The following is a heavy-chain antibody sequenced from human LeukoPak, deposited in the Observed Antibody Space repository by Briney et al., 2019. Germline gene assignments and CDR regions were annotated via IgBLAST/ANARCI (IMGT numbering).Heavy chain of an antibody. Sequence: GASVRVSYKVSGYTLTELSMHWVRQAPGKGLEWMGGFDPEDGETIYAQKFQGRVTMTEDTSTDTAYMELSSLRSEDTAVYYCATDDGQQQLVRHYWGQGTLVTVSS. V-gene: IGHV1-24*01. CDR1: GYTLTELS. CDR2: FDPEDGET. D-gene: IGHD6-13*01. CDR3: ATDDGQQQLVRHY. J-gene: IGHJ4*02.